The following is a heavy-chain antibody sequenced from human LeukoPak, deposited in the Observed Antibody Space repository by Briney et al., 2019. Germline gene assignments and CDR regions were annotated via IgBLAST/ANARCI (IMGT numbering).Heavy chain of an antibody. V-gene: IGHV3-23*01. CDR3: AKSGYYGSGSYTDAFDI. D-gene: IGHD3-10*01. CDR1: GFTFSSYA. J-gene: IGHJ3*02. Sequence: GGSLRLSCAASGFTFSSYAMSWVRQAPGKGLEWVSAISGSGGSTYYADSVKGRFTTSRDNSKNTLYLQMNSLRAEDTAVYYCAKSGYYGSGSYTDAFDIWGQGTMVTVS. CDR2: ISGSGGST.